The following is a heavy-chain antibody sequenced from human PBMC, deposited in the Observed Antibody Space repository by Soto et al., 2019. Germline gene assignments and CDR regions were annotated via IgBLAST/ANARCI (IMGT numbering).Heavy chain of an antibody. V-gene: IGHV1-8*01. CDR1: GYTFTSYD. D-gene: IGHD3-16*01. CDR2: MTPNSGNT. J-gene: IGHJ6*02. CDR3: AGEGVRGMDV. Sequence: QVQLVQSGAEVKKPGASVKVSCKASGYTFTSYDINWVRQATGQGLEWMGWMTPNSGNTGCAQKFQGRVTMTRNTTISTAYMGLRSPRSEDTAGYYCAGEGVRGMDVWGQGTTVTVSS.